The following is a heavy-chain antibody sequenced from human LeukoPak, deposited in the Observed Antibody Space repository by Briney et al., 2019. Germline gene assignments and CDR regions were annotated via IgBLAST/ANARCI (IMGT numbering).Heavy chain of an antibody. CDR3: ARGLRYFSY. CDR1: GFTFSSYA. CDR2: ISYDGSNK. V-gene: IGHV3-30-3*01. D-gene: IGHD3-9*01. J-gene: IGHJ4*02. Sequence: GRSLRLSCAAYGFTFSSYAMHWVRQAPGKGLEWVAVISYDGSNKYYADSVKGRFTISRDNSKNTLYLQMNSLRAEDTAVYYCARGLRYFSYWGQGTLVTVSS.